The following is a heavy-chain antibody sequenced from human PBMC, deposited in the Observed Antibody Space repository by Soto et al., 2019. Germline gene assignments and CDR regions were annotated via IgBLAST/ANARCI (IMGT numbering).Heavy chain of an antibody. CDR3: AAFTWGYCSGGSCYNLDY. J-gene: IGHJ4*02. D-gene: IGHD2-15*01. CDR1: GYTLTELS. V-gene: IGHV1-24*01. Sequence: ASVXVSCKVSGYTLTELSMHWVRQAPGKGLEWMGGFDPEDGETIYAQKFQGRVTMTEDTSTDTAYMELSSLRSEDTAVYYCAAFTWGYCSGGSCYNLDYWGQGTLVTVSS. CDR2: FDPEDGET.